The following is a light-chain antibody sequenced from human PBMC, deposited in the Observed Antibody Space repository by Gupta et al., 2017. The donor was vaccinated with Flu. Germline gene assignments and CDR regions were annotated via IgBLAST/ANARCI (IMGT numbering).Light chain of an antibody. Sequence: NVIIYITGSDYNIGRNDVYWYQQLPGIASKCLFYDNTKRPAGVPDRSSGYKAGTSAARVIIGLQSGEEAADYCGASESTISAWVFGGGTKLTVL. CDR2: DNT. CDR1: DYNIGRND. V-gene: IGLV1-51*02. J-gene: IGLJ3*02. CDR3: GASESTISAWV.